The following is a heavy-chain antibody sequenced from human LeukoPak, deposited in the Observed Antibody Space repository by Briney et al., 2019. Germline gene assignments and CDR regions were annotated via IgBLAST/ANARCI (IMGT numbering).Heavy chain of an antibody. D-gene: IGHD3-22*01. V-gene: IGHV3-9*03. CDR1: GFTFDDYA. CDR3: AKDIDSRGYGIDY. Sequence: PGGSLRLSCAASGFTFDDYAMHWVRQAPGKGLEWVSGISWNSGSIGYADSVKGRFTISRDNAKNSLYLQMNSLRAEDMALYYCAKDIDSRGYGIDYWGQGTLVTVSS. CDR2: ISWNSGSI. J-gene: IGHJ4*02.